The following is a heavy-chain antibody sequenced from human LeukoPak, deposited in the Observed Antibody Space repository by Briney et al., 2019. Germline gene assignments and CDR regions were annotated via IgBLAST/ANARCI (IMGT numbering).Heavy chain of an antibody. V-gene: IGHV3-23*01. J-gene: IGHJ4*02. CDR2: ISGSGGTT. D-gene: IGHD3-10*01. CDR3: ARGGQWFGELFGAFDY. Sequence: GGSLRLSCAASGFTFSSHAMSWVRQAPEKGLEWVSAISGSGGTTYYADSVKGRFTISRDNSKNTLYLQMNSLRAEDTAVYYCARGGQWFGELFGAFDYWGQGTLVTVSS. CDR1: GFTFSSHA.